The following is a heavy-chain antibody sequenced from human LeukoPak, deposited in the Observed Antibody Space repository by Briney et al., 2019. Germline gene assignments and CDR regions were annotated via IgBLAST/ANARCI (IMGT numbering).Heavy chain of an antibody. V-gene: IGHV4-59*08. Sequence: SSETLSLTCTVSGGSISSYSWSWIRQPPGKGLELVGYGYHTGSTNYNPSLKNRVTISLDTSKNQFSLKLSSATAADTAVYYCARRSPEGVVTIWGQGTLVTVSS. J-gene: IGHJ4*02. D-gene: IGHD3-16*02. CDR3: ARRSPEGVVTI. CDR2: GYHTGST. CDR1: GGSISSYS.